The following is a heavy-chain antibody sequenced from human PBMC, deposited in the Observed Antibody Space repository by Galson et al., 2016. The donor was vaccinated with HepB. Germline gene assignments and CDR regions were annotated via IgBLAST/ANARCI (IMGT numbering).Heavy chain of an antibody. D-gene: IGHD3-10*01. J-gene: IGHJ4*02. CDR1: GFTFSTYA. CDR2: ISGSGDDT. Sequence: SLRLSCAASGFTFSTYAMTWVRQAPGKGLEWVSGISGSGDDTYYADSVNGRFTISRDSSKNTLDLQMNSLRAEDTAIYYCAKHRGVNAYVPFDYWGQGTLVTVSS. CDR3: AKHRGVNAYVPFDY. V-gene: IGHV3-23*01.